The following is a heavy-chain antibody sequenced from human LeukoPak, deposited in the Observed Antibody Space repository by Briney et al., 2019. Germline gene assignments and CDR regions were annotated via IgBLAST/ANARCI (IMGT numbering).Heavy chain of an antibody. CDR1: GYTFTSYA. CDR3: ARFTYYYDSSGYSVHAFDI. J-gene: IGHJ3*02. V-gene: IGHV7-4-1*02. Sequence: AASVKVSCKASGYTFTSYAMNWVRQAPGQGLEWMGWINTNTGNPTYAQGFTGRFVFSLDTSVSTAYLQISSLKAEDTAVYYCARFTYYYDSSGYSVHAFDIWGQGTMVTVSS. D-gene: IGHD3-22*01. CDR2: INTNTGNP.